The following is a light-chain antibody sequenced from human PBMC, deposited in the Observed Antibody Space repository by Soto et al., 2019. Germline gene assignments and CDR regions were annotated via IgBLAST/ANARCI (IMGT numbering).Light chain of an antibody. CDR1: QSISSW. V-gene: IGKV1-5*01. Sequence: DIQMTQSPSTLSASVGDRVTITCRASQSISSWLAWYQQKPGKAPKLLIYDASSLQSGVPSRFSGSGSGTEFTLTIRSLQPDDFATYYCQQYNLYSWTFGQGTKVEIK. CDR2: DAS. CDR3: QQYNLYSWT. J-gene: IGKJ1*01.